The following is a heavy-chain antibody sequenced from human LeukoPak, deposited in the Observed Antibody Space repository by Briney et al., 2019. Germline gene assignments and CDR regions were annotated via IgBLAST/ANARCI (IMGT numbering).Heavy chain of an antibody. CDR2: ISSSSSYI. D-gene: IGHD7-27*01. J-gene: IGHJ5*02. CDR1: GVTFSSYS. Sequence: PGGSLRLSCAASGVTFSSYSMNWVRQAPGKGLEWVSSISSSSSYIYYADSVKGLFTISRDNAKNFLYLQMNSLRADDTAVYYCARATSPGARGWFDPWGQGTLVTVSS. V-gene: IGHV3-21*01. CDR3: ARATSPGARGWFDP.